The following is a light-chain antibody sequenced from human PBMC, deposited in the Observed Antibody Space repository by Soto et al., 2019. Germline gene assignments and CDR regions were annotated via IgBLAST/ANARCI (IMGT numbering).Light chain of an antibody. CDR3: LQYSTWPPLYT. V-gene: IGKV3-15*01. CDR2: DAS. J-gene: IGKJ2*01. Sequence: EIVMTQSPATLSVSLGERVTLSCRASQSVSSYLAWYQQKPGQAPRLLISDASTRATDIPYRFSGSGSGTDFTLTFSSLQSTYLAVYYCLQYSTWPPLYTFGQGTKLEIK. CDR1: QSVSSY.